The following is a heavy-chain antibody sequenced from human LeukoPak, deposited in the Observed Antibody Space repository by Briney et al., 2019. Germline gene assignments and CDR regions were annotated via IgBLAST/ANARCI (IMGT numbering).Heavy chain of an antibody. Sequence: VASVKVSCKGSGYTFTGYYMHWVRQAPGQGLEWMGRINPNSGGTNYAQKFQGRVTMTRDTSISTAYMELSRLRSDDTAVYYCARTYYYDSSGSISDAFDIWGQGTMVTVSS. V-gene: IGHV1-2*06. CDR2: INPNSGGT. J-gene: IGHJ3*02. D-gene: IGHD3-22*01. CDR1: GYTFTGYY. CDR3: ARTYYYDSSGSISDAFDI.